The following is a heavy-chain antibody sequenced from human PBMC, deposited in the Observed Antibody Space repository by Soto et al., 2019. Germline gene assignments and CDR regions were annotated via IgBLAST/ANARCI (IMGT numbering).Heavy chain of an antibody. CDR1: GFPFSRYA. D-gene: IGHD3-3*01. CDR3: AKDPTLWSGYYLQNWFDP. Sequence: GRCLRVSCAASGFPFSRYAMSCVRPAPGKGLEWVSAISGSGGSTYYADSVKGRFTISRDNSKNTLYLQMNSLRAEDTAVYYCAKDPTLWSGYYLQNWFDPWGQGTRVNVSA. J-gene: IGHJ5*02. V-gene: IGHV3-23*01. CDR2: ISGSGGST.